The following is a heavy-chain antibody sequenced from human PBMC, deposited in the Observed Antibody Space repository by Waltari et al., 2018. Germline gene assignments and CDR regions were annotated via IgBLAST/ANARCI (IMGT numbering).Heavy chain of an antibody. CDR1: GGSISSSSYY. CDR3: ARGSMGYYYDSSGSFDY. J-gene: IGHJ4*02. CDR2: IYYSGST. Sequence: QLQLQESGPGLVKPSEPLSLTCTVSGGSISSSSYYWGWIRQPPGKGREWIGSIYYSGSTYYNPSLKSRVTISVDTSKNQFSLKLSSVTAADTAVYYCARGSMGYYYDSSGSFDYWGQGTLVTVSS. V-gene: IGHV4-39*07. D-gene: IGHD3-22*01.